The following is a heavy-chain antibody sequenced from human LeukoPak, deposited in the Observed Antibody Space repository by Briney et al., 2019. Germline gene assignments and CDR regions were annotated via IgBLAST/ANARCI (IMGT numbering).Heavy chain of an antibody. D-gene: IGHD3-10*01. Sequence: GGSLRLSYAASGFTFDDYAMHWVRQAPGKGLEWVSGISWNSDMIGYADSVKGRFTISRGNAKNSLYLQMNSLRAEDMALYYCAKSKYLGGSYDYWGQGTLVTVSS. CDR2: ISWNSDMI. J-gene: IGHJ4*02. CDR3: AKSKYLGGSYDY. V-gene: IGHV3-9*03. CDR1: GFTFDDYA.